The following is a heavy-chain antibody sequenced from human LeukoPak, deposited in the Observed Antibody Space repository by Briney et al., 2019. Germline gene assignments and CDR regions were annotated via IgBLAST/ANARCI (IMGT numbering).Heavy chain of an antibody. CDR1: GFIFTSHS. D-gene: IGHD3-10*01. J-gene: IGHJ4*02. Sequence: GGSLRLSCAASGFIFTSHSMNWVSQAPGKGLEWVSFIDSSSSSIHYADSVRGRFTISRDNAKNLLYLQMNSLRAEDTAEYFCARGNGPGSFIIDYWGQGTLVAASS. CDR2: IDSSSSSI. V-gene: IGHV3-48*01. CDR3: ARGNGPGSFIIDY.